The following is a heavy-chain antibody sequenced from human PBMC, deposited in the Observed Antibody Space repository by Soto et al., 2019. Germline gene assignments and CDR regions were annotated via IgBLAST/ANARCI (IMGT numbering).Heavy chain of an antibody. Sequence: SETLSLTCTVSGGSISSGGYYWSWIRQHPGKGLEWIGYIYYSGSTYYNPSLKSRVTISVDTSKNQFSLKLSSVTAADTAVYYCARHTGCSGGSCYFPWDAFDIWGQGTMVTVSS. CDR3: ARHTGCSGGSCYFPWDAFDI. V-gene: IGHV4-31*03. D-gene: IGHD2-15*01. CDR1: GGSISSGGYY. J-gene: IGHJ3*02. CDR2: IYYSGST.